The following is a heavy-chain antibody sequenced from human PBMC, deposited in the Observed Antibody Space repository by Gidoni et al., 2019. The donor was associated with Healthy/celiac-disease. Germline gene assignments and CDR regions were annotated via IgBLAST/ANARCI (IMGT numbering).Heavy chain of an antibody. J-gene: IGHJ5*02. CDR3: AKDRYSSSWYGWFDP. CDR2: ISGDGGST. Sequence: EVKLVESGGGVVQPGGSLRLSCAASGFPFDDYAMHWVRQDPGKGLEWVSLISGDGGSTYYADSVKGRFTISRDNSKNSLYLQMNSLRTEDTALYYCAKDRYSSSWYGWFDPWGQGTLVTVSS. CDR1: GFPFDDYA. V-gene: IGHV3-43*02. D-gene: IGHD6-13*01.